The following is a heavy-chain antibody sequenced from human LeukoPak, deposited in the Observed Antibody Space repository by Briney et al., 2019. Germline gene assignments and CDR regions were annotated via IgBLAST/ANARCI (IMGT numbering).Heavy chain of an antibody. V-gene: IGHV4-59*08. CDR3: ARGNYYYYMDV. J-gene: IGHJ6*03. CDR1: GGSISSYY. Sequence: PSETLSLTCTVSGGSISSYYWSRIRQPPGKGLEWIGYIYYSGSTNYNPSLKSRVTISVDTSKNQFSLKLSSVTAADTAVYYCARGNYYYYMDVWGKGTTVTVSS. CDR2: IYYSGST.